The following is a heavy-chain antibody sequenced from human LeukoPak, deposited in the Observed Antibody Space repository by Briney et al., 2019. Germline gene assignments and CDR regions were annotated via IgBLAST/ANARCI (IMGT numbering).Heavy chain of an antibody. J-gene: IGHJ4*02. V-gene: IGHV1-8*01. CDR2: MHPISGNT. CDR3: ARGGPDY. Sequence: ASVKVSCKASGYTFNNFDINWVRQATGQGLEWMGWMHPISGNTGYAQKFQGRVTMTRNTSISTAYMELSSLRSEDTAVYYCARGGPDYWGQGTLVTVSS. CDR1: GYTFNNFD.